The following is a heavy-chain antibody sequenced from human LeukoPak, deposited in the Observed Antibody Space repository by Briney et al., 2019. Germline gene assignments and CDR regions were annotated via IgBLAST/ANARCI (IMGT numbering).Heavy chain of an antibody. CDR3: ARDPYSGGYGDYYYYYMDV. J-gene: IGHJ6*03. CDR1: GFTFSSYS. CDR2: ISSSSSYI. Sequence: GGSLRLPCAASGFTFSSYSMNWVRQAPGKGLEWVSSISSSSSYIYYADSVKGRFTISRDNAKNSLYLQMNSLRAEDTAVYYCARDPYSGGYGDYYYYYMDVWGKGTTVTISS. V-gene: IGHV3-21*01. D-gene: IGHD1-26*01.